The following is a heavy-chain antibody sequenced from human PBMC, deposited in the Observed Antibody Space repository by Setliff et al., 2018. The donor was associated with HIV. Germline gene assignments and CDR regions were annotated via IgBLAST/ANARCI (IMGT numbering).Heavy chain of an antibody. CDR1: GFTFDDYT. Sequence: GGSLRLSCAASGFTFDDYTMHWVRQAPGKGLEWVSLINWDGGSIFYADSVRGRFTISRDNSKNTLYLQMNSLRAEDTAVYYCARGGSNSWSPFDYWGQGTLVTVSS. CDR3: ARGGSNSWSPFDY. V-gene: IGHV3-43*01. D-gene: IGHD6-13*01. CDR2: INWDGGSI. J-gene: IGHJ4*02.